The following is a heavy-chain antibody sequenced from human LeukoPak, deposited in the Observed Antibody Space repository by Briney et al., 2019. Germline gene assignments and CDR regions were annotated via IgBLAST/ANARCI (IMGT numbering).Heavy chain of an antibody. V-gene: IGHV3-49*04. CDR2: IRSRAYGGTT. CDR3: TVPRLQDDLWSAQEHAFAI. J-gene: IGHJ3*02. D-gene: IGHD3-3*01. Sequence: GGSLRLSCTASGFTFGDSALSWVRQAPGKGLEWVGFIRSRAYGGTTEYAASVKGRFSISRGGSKSIAYLQMNSLKTEDTAVYYCTVPRLQDDLWSAQEHAFAIWGQGTMVTVSS. CDR1: GFTFGDSA.